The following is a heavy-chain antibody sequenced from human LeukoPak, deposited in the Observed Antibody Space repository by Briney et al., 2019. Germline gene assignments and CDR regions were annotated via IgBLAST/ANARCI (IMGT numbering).Heavy chain of an antibody. J-gene: IGHJ3*02. CDR1: GFTFRKSG. CDR3: AKAAGHDNRDDSFDI. D-gene: IGHD3-22*01. CDR2: LSDSGSRT. Sequence: PGGSLRLSCAASGFTFRKSGMNWVRQAPGRGLEWVSGLSDSGSRTYYADSVKGRFTISRDNSRNTVFLQMNSLRVEDTALYYCAKAAGHDNRDDSFDIWGQGTMVTVSP. V-gene: IGHV3-23*01.